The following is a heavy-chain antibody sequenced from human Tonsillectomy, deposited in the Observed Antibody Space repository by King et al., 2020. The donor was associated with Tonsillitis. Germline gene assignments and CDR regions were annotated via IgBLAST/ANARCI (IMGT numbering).Heavy chain of an antibody. CDR1: GFTFSSFA. J-gene: IGHJ4*02. CDR2: FIVMGGIA. Sequence: VQLVESGGGLVQPGGSLRLTCAASGFTFSSFAMTWVRQSLGKGLEWGSAFIVMGGIAYYADAVKGLFSIYRDNSKNTPYLQVISLRAEDTAVYYCAKEPYDSSGYPFDYWGQGTLVTVSS. V-gene: IGHV3-23*04. CDR3: AKEPYDSSGYPFDY. D-gene: IGHD3-22*01.